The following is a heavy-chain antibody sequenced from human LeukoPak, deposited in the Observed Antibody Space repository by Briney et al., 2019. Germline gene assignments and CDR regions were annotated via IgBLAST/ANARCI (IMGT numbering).Heavy chain of an antibody. J-gene: IGHJ4*02. Sequence: PSETLSLTCTVSGGSISSSNYYWAWIRQPPGKGLEWIGSVYYSGCTYYNPSLKSRVTISVDTSKNQFSLKLSSVTAADTAVYYCARRRIVATIDYWGQGTLVTVSS. V-gene: IGHV4-39*01. CDR1: GGSISSSNYY. CDR2: VYYSGCT. CDR3: ARRRIVATIDY. D-gene: IGHD5-12*01.